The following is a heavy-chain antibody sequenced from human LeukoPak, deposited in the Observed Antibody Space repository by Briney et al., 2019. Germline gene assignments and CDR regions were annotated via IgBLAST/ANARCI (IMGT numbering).Heavy chain of an antibody. CDR3: ARDARDRRDGYNFLDY. CDR2: IYSGGST. CDR1: GLTVSSNY. D-gene: IGHD5-24*01. V-gene: IGHV3-53*01. Sequence: GGSLRLSCAASGLTVSSNYMSWVRQAPGKGLEWISVIYSGGSTYYADSVKGRFTISRDNSKNTLYLQMNSLRAEDTAVYYCARDARDRRDGYNFLDYWGQGTLVTVSS. J-gene: IGHJ4*02.